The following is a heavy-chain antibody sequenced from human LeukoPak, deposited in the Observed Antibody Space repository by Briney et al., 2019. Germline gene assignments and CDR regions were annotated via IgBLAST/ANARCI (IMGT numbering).Heavy chain of an antibody. CDR1: GGSFSDYY. CDR3: ARGVGLTQGGAFDF. Sequence: PSETLSLTCAVYGGSFSDYYWTWIRQPPGKGLEWIGKINHSRSPNYNPSLKSRVTISLDTSKNQFSLRLTSVTAADTAVYYCARGVGLTQGGAFDFWGQGTLVTVSS. J-gene: IGHJ4*02. D-gene: IGHD3-16*01. CDR2: INHSRSP. V-gene: IGHV4-34*01.